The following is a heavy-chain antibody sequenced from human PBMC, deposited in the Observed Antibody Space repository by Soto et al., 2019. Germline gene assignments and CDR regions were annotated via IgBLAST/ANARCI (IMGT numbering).Heavy chain of an antibody. Sequence: QVQLVQSGAEEKKPGASVKVSCKASGYTFSSYAMHWVRQAPGQRLEWMGWINAGNGNRKYSQKFQGRVTITTDTSASTAYMELSSLRSEDTAVYYCARDGGPMDVWGQGTTATVSS. J-gene: IGHJ6*02. V-gene: IGHV1-3*05. CDR2: INAGNGNR. CDR1: GYTFSSYA. CDR3: ARDGGPMDV. D-gene: IGHD3-16*01.